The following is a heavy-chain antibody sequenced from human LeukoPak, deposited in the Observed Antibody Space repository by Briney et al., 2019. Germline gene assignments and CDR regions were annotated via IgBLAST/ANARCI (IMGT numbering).Heavy chain of an antibody. CDR3: AREDYSNYVFYYYYYMDV. V-gene: IGHV3-20*04. J-gene: IGHJ6*03. Sequence: GGSLRLSCAASEFTFDDYGMSWVRQAPGKGLEWVSGINWNGGSTGYADSVKGRFTISRDNAKNSLYLQMNSLRAEDTALYYCAREDYSNYVFYYYYYMDVWGKGTTVTVSS. D-gene: IGHD4-11*01. CDR1: EFTFDDYG. CDR2: INWNGGST.